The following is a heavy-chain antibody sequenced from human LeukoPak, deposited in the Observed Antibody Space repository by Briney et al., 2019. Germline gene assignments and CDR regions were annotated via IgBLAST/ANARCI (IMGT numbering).Heavy chain of an antibody. Sequence: PGGSLRLSCATSGFSFSRYEMNWVRQAPGKGLEWVAYIDSRSSTIYYADSMKGRFTISRDNSKNTLYLQMNSLRAEDTAVYYCAKEYDILTGYYAFDIWGQGTMVTVSS. CDR1: GFSFSRYE. CDR3: AKEYDILTGYYAFDI. CDR2: IDSRSSTI. D-gene: IGHD3-9*01. J-gene: IGHJ3*02. V-gene: IGHV3-48*01.